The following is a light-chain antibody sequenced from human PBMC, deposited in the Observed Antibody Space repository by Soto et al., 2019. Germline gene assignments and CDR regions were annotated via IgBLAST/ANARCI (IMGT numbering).Light chain of an antibody. CDR2: GAS. CDR3: QQYNNWPPT. CDR1: QSIRNF. J-gene: IGKJ1*01. Sequence: EIVLTQSPATLSLSPGERATLSCRASQSIRNFLAWYQQKPGQAPRLLIFGASTRATDIPARFSGSGSGTEFTLIISSLQSEDFAVYYCQQYNNWPPTFGQGTKVDIK. V-gene: IGKV3-15*01.